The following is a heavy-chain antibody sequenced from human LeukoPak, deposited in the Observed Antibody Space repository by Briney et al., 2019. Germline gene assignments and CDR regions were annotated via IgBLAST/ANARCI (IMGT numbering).Heavy chain of an antibody. CDR2: ISAYNGNT. Sequence: ASVKVSCKPSGYTFTSYSISWVRQAPGQGLEWMGWISAYNGNTDSAQKLQGRSTMTTDTSTSTAYMELRSLRSDDTAVYYCARGQYFDFWGQGTLVTVSS. V-gene: IGHV1-18*01. J-gene: IGHJ4*02. CDR1: GYTFTSYS. CDR3: ARGQYFDF.